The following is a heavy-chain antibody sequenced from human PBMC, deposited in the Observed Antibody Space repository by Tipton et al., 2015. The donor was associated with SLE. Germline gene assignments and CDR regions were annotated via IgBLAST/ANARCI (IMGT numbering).Heavy chain of an antibody. D-gene: IGHD3-22*01. V-gene: IGHV3-53*05. CDR3: ARDFPPITMIGYYYYMDV. J-gene: IGHJ6*03. CDR2: IYRAGST. Sequence: SLRLSCAASGLTVSRSYMRWVRQAPGRGLECVSVIYRAGSTYYSDSVKGRFTISRDNSKNTLYLQMDSLRPEDTAVYYCARDFPPITMIGYYYYMDVWGKGTTVTVTS. CDR1: GLTVSRSY.